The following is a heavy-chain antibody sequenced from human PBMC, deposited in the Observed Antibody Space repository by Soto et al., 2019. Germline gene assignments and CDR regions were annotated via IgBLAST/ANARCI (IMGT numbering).Heavy chain of an antibody. CDR1: GFTFSSCA. J-gene: IGHJ4*02. D-gene: IGHD3-22*01. V-gene: IGHV3-30-3*01. CDR3: AGTNSSGYYYDSGGPFGY. Sequence: PGGSLRLSCAASGFTFSSCAMHWVRQAPGKGLEWVALISYDGSNKYYADSVKGRFTISRDNSKNTLYLQMNSLRAEDTAVYYCAGTNSSGYYYDSGGPFGYWGQGTLVTVSS. CDR2: ISYDGSNK.